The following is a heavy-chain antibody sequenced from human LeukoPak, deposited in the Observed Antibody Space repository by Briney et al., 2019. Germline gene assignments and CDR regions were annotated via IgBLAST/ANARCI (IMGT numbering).Heavy chain of an antibody. Sequence: PSETLSLTCTVSGGSISSYYWSWIRQPPGKGLEWIGYIYYSGSTNYNPSLKSRVTISVDTSKNQFSLKLSSVTAADTAVYYCARGGTPWFDPWAREPWSPSPQ. V-gene: IGHV4-59*01. CDR2: IYYSGST. CDR1: GGSISSYY. J-gene: IGHJ5*02. CDR3: ARGGTPWFDP.